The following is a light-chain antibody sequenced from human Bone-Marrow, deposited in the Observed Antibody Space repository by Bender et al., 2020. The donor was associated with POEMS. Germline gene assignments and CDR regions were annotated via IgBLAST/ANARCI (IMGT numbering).Light chain of an antibody. CDR1: YSDIGDNKY. Sequence: QSALTQPASVSGSPGQSITISCTGSYSDIGDNKYVSWFQQHPGKAPKLMIYEVSKRPSGVPDRFSGSKSGNTASLTVSGLQTEDEADYYCSSYAGSNSPFGGGTKLTVL. CDR3: SSYAGSNSP. CDR2: EVS. V-gene: IGLV2-8*01. J-gene: IGLJ2*01.